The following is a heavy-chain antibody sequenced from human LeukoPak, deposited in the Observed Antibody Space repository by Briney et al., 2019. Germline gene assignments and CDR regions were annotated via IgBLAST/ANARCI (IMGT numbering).Heavy chain of an antibody. Sequence: ASVKVSCKASGYTFTGYYIHWVRQAPGQGLEWMGWINPNSGGTNYAPKFQGRVTMTRDTSISTAYMELSSLRSDDTAVYYCARGIEFDSWGQGTLVTVSS. CDR2: INPNSGGT. CDR3: ARGIEFDS. V-gene: IGHV1-2*02. CDR1: GYTFTGYY. J-gene: IGHJ4*02. D-gene: IGHD3-16*02.